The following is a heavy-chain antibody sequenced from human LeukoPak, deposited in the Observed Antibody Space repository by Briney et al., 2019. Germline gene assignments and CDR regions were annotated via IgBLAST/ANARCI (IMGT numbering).Heavy chain of an antibody. CDR3: ARNYCTNGVCYFNWFDP. CDR1: GGSISSYY. V-gene: IGHV4-4*07. CDR2: MYTSGST. Sequence: SETLSLTCTVSGGSISSYYWSWIRQPAGKGLEWIGRMYTSGSTNYNPSLKSRVTMSVDTSKNQFSLKLSSVTAADTAVYCCARNYCTNGVCYFNWFDPWGQGTLVRLL. J-gene: IGHJ5*02. D-gene: IGHD2-8*01.